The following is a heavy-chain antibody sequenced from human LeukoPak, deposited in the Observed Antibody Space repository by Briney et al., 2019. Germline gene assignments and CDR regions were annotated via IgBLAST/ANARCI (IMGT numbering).Heavy chain of an antibody. V-gene: IGHV4-4*07. CDR2: IYTSGTT. J-gene: IGHJ5*02. CDR1: GGSITSYY. D-gene: IGHD3-10*01. CDR3: ARSLWFGEGNWFDP. Sequence: SETLSLTCTVSGGSITSYYWSWIRQPAGKGLEWIGRIYTSGTTKYSPTLKNRVTMSLDTSKNQFSLKMSSVTAADTAVYYCARSLWFGEGNWFDPWGQGTLDTVSS.